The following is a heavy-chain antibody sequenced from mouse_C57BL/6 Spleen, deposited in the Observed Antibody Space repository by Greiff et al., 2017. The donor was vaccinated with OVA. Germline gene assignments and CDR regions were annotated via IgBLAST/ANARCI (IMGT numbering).Heavy chain of an antibody. CDR2: INPSSGYT. Sequence: QVQLQQSGAELARPGASVKMSCKASGYTFTSYTMHWVKQRPGQGLEWIGYINPSSGYTKYNQKFKDKATLTADKSSSTAYMQLSSLTSEDSAVYYCARPPVYDGYYDYAMDYWGQGTSVTVSS. CDR3: ARPPVYDGYYDYAMDY. J-gene: IGHJ4*01. D-gene: IGHD2-3*01. CDR1: GYTFTSYT. V-gene: IGHV1-4*01.